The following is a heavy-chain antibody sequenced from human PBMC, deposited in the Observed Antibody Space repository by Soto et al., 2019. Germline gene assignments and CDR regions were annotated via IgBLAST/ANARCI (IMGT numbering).Heavy chain of an antibody. J-gene: IGHJ6*03. V-gene: IGHV4-34*01. D-gene: IGHD3-3*01. CDR1: GGSFSGYY. CDR2: INHSGST. CDR3: ARGSARTIFGTSYSLRYYMDV. Sequence: SETLSLTCAVYGGSFSGYYWSWIRQPPGKGLEWIGEINHSGSTNYNPSLKSRVTISVDTSKNQFSLKLSSVTAADTAVYYCARGSARTIFGTSYSLRYYMDVWGKGTTVTVSS.